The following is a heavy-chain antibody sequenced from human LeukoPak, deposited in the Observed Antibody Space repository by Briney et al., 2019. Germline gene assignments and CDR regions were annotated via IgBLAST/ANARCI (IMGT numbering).Heavy chain of an antibody. CDR3: ARVALKVVVAATHYFDY. D-gene: IGHD2-15*01. CDR2: ISYDGSNK. Sequence: PGGSLRLSCAASGFTFSSYAMHWVRQAPGKGLEWVAVISYDGSNKYYADSVKGRFTISRDNSKNTLYLQMNSLRAEDTAVYYCARVALKVVVAATHYFDYWGQGTLVTVSS. CDR1: GFTFSSYA. V-gene: IGHV3-30-3*01. J-gene: IGHJ4*02.